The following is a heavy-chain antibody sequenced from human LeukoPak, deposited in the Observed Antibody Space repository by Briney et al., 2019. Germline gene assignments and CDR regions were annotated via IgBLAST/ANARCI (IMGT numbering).Heavy chain of an antibody. CDR1: VFTFSSYW. J-gene: IGHJ6*02. D-gene: IGHD5-12*01. CDR3: ARGENGYSGYDRLYYGMDV. V-gene: IGHV3-74*01. Sequence: GGSLRLSCAASVFTFSSYWMHWVRQAPAKGLVWVSRINSDGSSTSYADSVKGRFTISRDNDKNTLYLQMNSLRDEDTAVYYCARGENGYSGYDRLYYGMDVWGQGTTVTVSS. CDR2: INSDGSST.